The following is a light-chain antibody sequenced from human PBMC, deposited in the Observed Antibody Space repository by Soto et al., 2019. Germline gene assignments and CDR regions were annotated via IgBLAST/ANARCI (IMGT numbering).Light chain of an antibody. CDR2: SNN. CDR3: AAWDDSLNGFYV. J-gene: IGLJ1*01. CDR1: SSNIGSNT. V-gene: IGLV1-44*01. Sequence: QLVLTQPPSASGTPGQRVTISCSGSSSNIGSNTVNWYQQLPGTAPKLLIYSNNQRPSGVPDRFSGSKSGTSASLAISGLQSEDEADYYWAAWDDSLNGFYVFGTGTKLTVL.